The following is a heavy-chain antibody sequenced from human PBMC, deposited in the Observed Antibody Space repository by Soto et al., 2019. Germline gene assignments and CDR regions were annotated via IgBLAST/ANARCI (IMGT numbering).Heavy chain of an antibody. D-gene: IGHD6-19*01. CDR3: ARGRGIAVAGTANWFDP. CDR1: GGSISSGDYY. CDR2: IYYSGST. Sequence: QVQLQESGPGLVKPSQTLSLTCTVSGGSISSGDYYWSWIRQPPGKGLEWIWYIYYSGSTYYNPSLKSRVTISVDTSKNQFSLKLSSVTAADTAVYYCARGRGIAVAGTANWFDPWGQGTLVTVSS. V-gene: IGHV4-30-4*01. J-gene: IGHJ5*02.